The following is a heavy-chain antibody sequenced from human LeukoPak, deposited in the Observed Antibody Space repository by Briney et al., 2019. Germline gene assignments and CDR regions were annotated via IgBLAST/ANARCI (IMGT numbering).Heavy chain of an antibody. CDR2: INTDGSST. CDR3: TRSDCSSNSCYRPNDY. CDR1: GFTVSSYW. Sequence: PGGSLRLSCAASGFTVSSYWMRWVRQAPGKGLVWVSRINTDGSSTIYADSVKGRFTISRDNAKNTLYLQMNSLRAEDTAVYYCTRSDCSSNSCYRPNDYWGQGTLVTVSS. V-gene: IGHV3-74*01. D-gene: IGHD2-2*01. J-gene: IGHJ4*02.